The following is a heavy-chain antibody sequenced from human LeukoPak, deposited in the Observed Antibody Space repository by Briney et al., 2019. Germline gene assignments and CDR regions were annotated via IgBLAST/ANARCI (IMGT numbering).Heavy chain of an antibody. D-gene: IGHD6-19*01. CDR1: GYTFTDNY. CDR3: AREMNPAVSGTFDY. J-gene: IGHJ4*02. Sequence: GASVKVSCKASGYTFTDNYIHWVRQAPGQGLEWMGWISPNSGGTYSAQNFPGRVTMTSDTSISTAYMELSRLTSDDTAVYFCAREMNPAVSGTFDYWGQGTLVTVSS. V-gene: IGHV1-2*02. CDR2: ISPNSGGT.